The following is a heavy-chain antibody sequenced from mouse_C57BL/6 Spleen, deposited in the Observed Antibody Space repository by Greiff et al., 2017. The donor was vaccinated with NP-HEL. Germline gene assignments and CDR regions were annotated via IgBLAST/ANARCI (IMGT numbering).Heavy chain of an antibody. CDR2: ISYDGSN. Sequence: EVKLEESGPGLVKPSQSLSLTCSVTGYSITSGYYWNWIRQFPGNKLEWMGYISYDGSNNYNPSLKNRISITRDTSKNQFFLKLNSVTTEDTATYYCARDELRYWYFDVWGTGTTVTVSS. D-gene: IGHD1-1*01. V-gene: IGHV3-6*01. CDR1: GYSITSGYY. J-gene: IGHJ1*03. CDR3: ARDELRYWYFDV.